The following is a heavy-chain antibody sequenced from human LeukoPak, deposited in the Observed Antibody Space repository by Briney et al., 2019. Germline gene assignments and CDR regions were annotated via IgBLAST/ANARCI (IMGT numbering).Heavy chain of an antibody. CDR2: ISGSGGST. D-gene: IGHD3-22*01. CDR3: AKRGVVIRVILVGFHKEAYYFDS. Sequence: GGSLRLSCAVSGITLSNYGMSWVRQAPGKGLEWVAGISGSGGSTNYADSVKGRFTIFRDNPKNTLYLQMNILRAEDTAVYFCAKRGVVIRVILVGFHKEAYYFDSWGQGALVTVSS. CDR1: GITLSNYG. J-gene: IGHJ4*02. V-gene: IGHV3-23*01.